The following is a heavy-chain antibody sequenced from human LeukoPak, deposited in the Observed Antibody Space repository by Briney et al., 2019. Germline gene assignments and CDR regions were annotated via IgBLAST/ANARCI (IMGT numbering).Heavy chain of an antibody. CDR3: AREIGRNGHNSFDY. CDR1: GFTFSSYG. Sequence: GGSLRLSCAASGFTFSSYGMSWVRQAPGKGLEWVAYIDSSATGIHYADSVKGRFAISRDNAKNSLYLRMSSLRVDDTAVYFCAREIGRNGHNSFDYWGHGTLITVSS. CDR2: IDSSATGI. V-gene: IGHV3-48*04. J-gene: IGHJ4*01. D-gene: IGHD5-24*01.